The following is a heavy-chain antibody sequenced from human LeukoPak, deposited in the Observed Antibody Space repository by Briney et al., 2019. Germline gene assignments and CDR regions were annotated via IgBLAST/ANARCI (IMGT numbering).Heavy chain of an antibody. V-gene: IGHV3-30*03. J-gene: IGHJ4*02. Sequence: GGSLRLSCAASGFTFSSYGMHWVRQAPGKGLEWVALISYDGSNKYYADSVKDRFTISRDNSKNTLYLQMNSLRAEDTAMYYCAVHPHGQQLALGYFDYWGQGTLVTVSS. CDR3: AVHPHGQQLALGYFDY. D-gene: IGHD6-13*01. CDR2: ISYDGSNK. CDR1: GFTFSSYG.